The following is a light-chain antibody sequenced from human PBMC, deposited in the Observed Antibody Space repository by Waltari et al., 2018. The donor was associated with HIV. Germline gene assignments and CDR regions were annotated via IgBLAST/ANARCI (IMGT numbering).Light chain of an antibody. Sequence: QSVLTQPPSASGTPGQRVTISCSGSSSNIGNNYVYWDQPLPETAPKLLIYRNNPRPSGVPDRFSGSKSDTSASLAISGLRSEDEADYFCATWDDSLSGPVFGGGTKLTVL. J-gene: IGLJ3*02. V-gene: IGLV1-47*01. CDR3: ATWDDSLSGPV. CDR2: RNN. CDR1: SSNIGNNY.